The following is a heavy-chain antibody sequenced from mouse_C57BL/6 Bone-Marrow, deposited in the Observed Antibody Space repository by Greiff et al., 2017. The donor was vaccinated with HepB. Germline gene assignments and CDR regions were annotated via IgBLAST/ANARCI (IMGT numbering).Heavy chain of an antibody. CDR3: TRSPPDGYDEGFAY. J-gene: IGHJ3*01. V-gene: IGHV1-15*01. CDR1: GYTFTDYE. Sequence: QVQLQQSGAELVRPGASVTLSCKASGYTFTDYEMHWVKQTPVHGLEWIGAIDPETGGTAYNQKFKGKAILTADKSSSTAYMELRSLTSEDSAVYYCTRSPPDGYDEGFAYWGQGTLVTVAA. CDR2: IDPETGGT. D-gene: IGHD2-2*01.